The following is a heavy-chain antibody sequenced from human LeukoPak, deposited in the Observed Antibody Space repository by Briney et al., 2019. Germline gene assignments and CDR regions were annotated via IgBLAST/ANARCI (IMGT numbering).Heavy chain of an antibody. V-gene: IGHV2-5*02. CDR1: GFSLSTSGVG. J-gene: IGHJ5*02. D-gene: IGHD3-10*01. CDR2: IYWDDDK. Sequence: SGPTLVKPTQTLMLTCTFSGFSLSTSGVGVGWIRQPPGKALEWLALIYWDDDKRYSPSLKSRLTITKDTSKNQVVLTMTNMDPVDTATYYCAHENYYGSGSYYTDWFDPWGQGTLVTVSS. CDR3: AHENYYGSGSYYTDWFDP.